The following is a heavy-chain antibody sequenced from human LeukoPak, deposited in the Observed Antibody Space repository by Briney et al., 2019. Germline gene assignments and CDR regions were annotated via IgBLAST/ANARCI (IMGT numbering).Heavy chain of an antibody. Sequence: SETLSVTCTVSGGSISSYHWSWIRQPAGNGLEWIGHININEGPKYNPSLRSRVTMSADTSRNQYSLKLSSVTAADTAVYYCARDGNSYGPDFDYWGQGTLVTVSS. CDR2: ININEGP. D-gene: IGHD5-18*01. CDR3: ARDGNSYGPDFDY. V-gene: IGHV4-4*07. CDR1: GGSISSYH. J-gene: IGHJ4*02.